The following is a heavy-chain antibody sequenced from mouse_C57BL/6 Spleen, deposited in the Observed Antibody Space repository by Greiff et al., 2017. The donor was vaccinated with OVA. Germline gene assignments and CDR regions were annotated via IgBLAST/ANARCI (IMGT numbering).Heavy chain of an antibody. CDR2: ISYDGSN. Sequence: VQLKESGPGLVKPSQSLSLTCSVTGYSITSGYYWNWIRQFPGNKLEWMGYISYDGSNNYNPSLKNRISITRDTSKNQFFLKLNSVTTEDTATYYCARDSYYYGSSSAMDYWGQGTSVTVSS. D-gene: IGHD1-1*01. CDR1: GYSITSGYY. J-gene: IGHJ4*01. CDR3: ARDSYYYGSSSAMDY. V-gene: IGHV3-6*01.